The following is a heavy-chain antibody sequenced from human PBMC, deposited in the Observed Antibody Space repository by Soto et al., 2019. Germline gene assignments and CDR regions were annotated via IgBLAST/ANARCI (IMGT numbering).Heavy chain of an antibody. CDR3: AKGSRRITMVRGVSPLFDY. CDR2: ISYDGSNK. V-gene: IGHV3-30*18. D-gene: IGHD3-10*01. J-gene: IGHJ4*02. CDR1: GFTFSSYG. Sequence: QVQLVESGGGVVQPGRSLRLSCAASGFTFSSYGMHWVRQAPGKGLEWVAVISYDGSNKYYADSVKGRFTISRDNSKNTLYLQMNSLRAEDTAVYYCAKGSRRITMVRGVSPLFDYWGQGTLVTVSS.